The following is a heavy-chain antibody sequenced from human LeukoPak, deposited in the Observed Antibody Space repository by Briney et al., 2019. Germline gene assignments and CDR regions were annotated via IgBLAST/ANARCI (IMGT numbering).Heavy chain of an antibody. CDR3: ARQGRIVVVTTTHDAFDI. Sequence: GESLRISCQGSGYSFIRYWINWVRQMPGKGLEWMGTIDPSDSYTNYSPSFQGHVTISVDKSISTAYLQWSSLKASDTAMYYCARQGRIVVVTTTHDAFDIWGQGTMVTVSS. CDR1: GYSFIRYW. CDR2: IDPSDSYT. D-gene: IGHD2-21*02. V-gene: IGHV5-10-1*01. J-gene: IGHJ3*02.